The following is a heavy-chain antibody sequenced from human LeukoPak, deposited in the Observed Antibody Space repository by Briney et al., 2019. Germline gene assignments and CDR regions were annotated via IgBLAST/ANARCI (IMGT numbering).Heavy chain of an antibody. V-gene: IGHV4-4*07. Sequence: SETLSLTCTVSGGSISTYYWSWIRQPAGKGLEWIGRVYTSGRTDSNPSLKSRVTMSVDTSKNQFSLKLSSVTAADTAVYYCASSQLWSYGLQFDYWGQGSLVTVSS. CDR3: ASSQLWSYGLQFDY. CDR2: VYTSGRT. D-gene: IGHD5-18*01. J-gene: IGHJ4*02. CDR1: GGSISTYY.